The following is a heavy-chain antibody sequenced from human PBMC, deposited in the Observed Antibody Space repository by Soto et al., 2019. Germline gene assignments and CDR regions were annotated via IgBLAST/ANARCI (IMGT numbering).Heavy chain of an antibody. J-gene: IGHJ4*02. D-gene: IGHD3-10*01. V-gene: IGHV3-23*01. Sequence: EVQLLESGGGLVQPGGSLRLSCTASGFTFYSHAMTWVRQAPGKGLEWVSVLSGSGESTYYADSVKGRFTISRDNSKNTLYLQMNSLRAEDTAVYYCAKDSASSLYSYGSGSFYTHWGQGSLVTVSS. CDR3: AKDSASSLYSYGSGSFYTH. CDR1: GFTFYSHA. CDR2: LSGSGEST.